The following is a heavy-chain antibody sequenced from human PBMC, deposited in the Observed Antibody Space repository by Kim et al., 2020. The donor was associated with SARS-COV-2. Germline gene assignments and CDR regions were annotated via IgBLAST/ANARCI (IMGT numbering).Heavy chain of an antibody. V-gene: IGHV3-30-3*01. Sequence: GGSLRLSCAASGFTFSSYAMHWVRQAPGKGLESVAVISYDGSNKYYADSVKGRFTISRDNSKNTLYLQMNSLRAEDTAVYYCARVGTNYYDSSGPPAGFDYWGQGTLVTVSS. CDR1: GFTFSSYA. CDR3: ARVGTNYYDSSGPPAGFDY. CDR2: ISYDGSNK. J-gene: IGHJ4*02. D-gene: IGHD3-22*01.